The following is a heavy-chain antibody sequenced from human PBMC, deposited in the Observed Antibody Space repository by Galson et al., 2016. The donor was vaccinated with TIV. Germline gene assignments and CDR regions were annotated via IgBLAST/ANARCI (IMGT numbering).Heavy chain of an antibody. CDR1: GVKLNRYW. J-gene: IGHJ4*02. Sequence: QSGAELKEPVESLKIFCQSVGVKLNRYWMFFFRQMFGKGPEWMGIIYPGDSDSRKSRSFQGQVTMSVDKSINTAYLQLSSLKASDTAVYYSATFYFRPRPDRSTGVYYFDNWGQ. CDR3: ATFYFRPRPDRSTGVYYFDN. D-gene: IGHD2/OR15-2a*01. CDR2: IYPGDSDS. V-gene: IGHV5-51*01.